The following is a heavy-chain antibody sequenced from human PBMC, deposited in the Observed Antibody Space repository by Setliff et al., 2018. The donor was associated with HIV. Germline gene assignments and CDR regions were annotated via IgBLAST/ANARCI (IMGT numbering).Heavy chain of an antibody. D-gene: IGHD6-19*01. V-gene: IGHV3-7*01. CDR1: GFTFSNYC. CDR2: IKEDGSEN. CDR3: ARPPTRYNNGWFERGGFDY. J-gene: IGHJ4*02. Sequence: PGGSLRLSCRASGFTFSNYCMSWVRQAPGKGLEWVATIKEDGSENYYVDSVKGRFTISRDNAKNTRSLQMNTLRAEDTAVYYCARPPTRYNNGWFERGGFDYWGQGTLVTVSS.